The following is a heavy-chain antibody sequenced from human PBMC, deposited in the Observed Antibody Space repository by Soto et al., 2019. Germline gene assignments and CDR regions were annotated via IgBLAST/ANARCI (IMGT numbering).Heavy chain of an antibody. CDR2: IIPILGIA. D-gene: IGHD3-9*01. CDR1: GGTFSSYT. Sequence: QVQLVQSGAEVKKPGSSVKVSCKASGGTFSSYTISWVRQAPGQGLEWMGRIIPILGIANYAQKFQGRVTITADKYTSPAYMELSSLRSEDTAVYYCARDCPTYDYDILTGYYMDVWGKGTTVTVSS. V-gene: IGHV1-69*08. J-gene: IGHJ6*03. CDR3: ARDCPTYDYDILTGYYMDV.